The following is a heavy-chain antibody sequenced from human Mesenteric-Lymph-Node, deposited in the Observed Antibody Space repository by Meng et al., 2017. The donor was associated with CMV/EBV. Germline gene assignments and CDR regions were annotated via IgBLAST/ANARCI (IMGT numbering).Heavy chain of an antibody. CDR3: AKDRITMIRGRGFYGMDV. J-gene: IGHJ6*02. Sequence: ASVKVSCKPSGYTFTGYYIHWVRQAPGQRPEWMGWINPNSGGTIYAQKFQGRVTMTRDTSISTAYMELSSLRYDDTAVYYCAKDRITMIRGRGFYGMDVWGQGTTVTVSS. V-gene: IGHV1-2*02. D-gene: IGHD3-10*01. CDR2: INPNSGGT. CDR1: GYTFTGYY.